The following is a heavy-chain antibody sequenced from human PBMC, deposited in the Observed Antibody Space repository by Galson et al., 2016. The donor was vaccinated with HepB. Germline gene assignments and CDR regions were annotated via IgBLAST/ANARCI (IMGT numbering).Heavy chain of an antibody. D-gene: IGHD2-2*01. V-gene: IGHV3-74*01. Sequence: SLRLSCAASGFTFNSYWMYWVRQAPGKGLVWVSRIDSDGITTAYADSVKGRFTISRDNSKNTLYVQMNNLRAEDTAVYYCARAPVTSTTCCYYFDYWGQGTLVTVSS. CDR2: IDSDGITT. CDR1: GFTFNSYW. J-gene: IGHJ4*02. CDR3: ARAPVTSTTCCYYFDY.